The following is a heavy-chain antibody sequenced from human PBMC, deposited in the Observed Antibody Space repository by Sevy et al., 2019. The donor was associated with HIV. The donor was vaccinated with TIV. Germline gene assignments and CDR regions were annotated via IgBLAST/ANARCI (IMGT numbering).Heavy chain of an antibody. CDR3: ARHRDYYDSSGYGTFDP. D-gene: IGHD3-22*01. V-gene: IGHV1-8*01. CDR1: GCTFTSYD. Sequence: ASVKVSCKASGCTFTSYDINWVRQASGQGLEWMGWMNPNTGNTGYALKFQGRVTMTRNTSISTAYMELSSLRSEDTAVYYCARHRDYYDSSGYGTFDPWGQGTLVTVSS. J-gene: IGHJ5*02. CDR2: MNPNTGNT.